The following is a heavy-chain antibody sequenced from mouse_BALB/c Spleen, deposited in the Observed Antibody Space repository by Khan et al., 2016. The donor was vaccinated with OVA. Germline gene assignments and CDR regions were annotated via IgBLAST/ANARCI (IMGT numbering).Heavy chain of an antibody. CDR2: ISYSGST. D-gene: IGHD1-1*01. J-gene: IGHJ4*01. CDR3: ARKNYYGYAMDY. CDR1: GYSITSGYA. Sequence: EVKLLESGPGLVKPSQSLSLTCTVTGYSITSGYAWNWIRQFPGNKLEWMGYISYSGSTSYNPSLRSRISITRDTSKNPFFLQLNSVTTEDTATYYCARKNYYGYAMDYWGQGTSVTVPS. V-gene: IGHV3-2*02.